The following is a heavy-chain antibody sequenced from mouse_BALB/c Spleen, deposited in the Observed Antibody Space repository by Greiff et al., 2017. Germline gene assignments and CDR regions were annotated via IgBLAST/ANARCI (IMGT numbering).Heavy chain of an antibody. CDR1: GFTFSNYW. V-gene: IGHV6-6*02. D-gene: IGHD1-1*01. Sequence: EVKVEESGGGLVQPGGSMKLSCVASGFTFSNYWMNWVRQSPEKGLEWVAEIRLKSNNYATHYAESVKGRFTISRDDSKSSVYLQMNNLRAEDTGIYYCTRSYYGSSRYFDYWGQGTTLTVSS. J-gene: IGHJ2*01. CDR3: TRSYYGSSRYFDY. CDR2: IRLKSNNYAT.